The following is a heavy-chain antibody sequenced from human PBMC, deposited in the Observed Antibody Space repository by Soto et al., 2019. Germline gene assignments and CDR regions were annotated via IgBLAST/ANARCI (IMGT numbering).Heavy chain of an antibody. D-gene: IGHD3-9*01. V-gene: IGHV1-18*01. CDR3: ARALTPTDY. Sequence: QVQLVQSGAEVKKPGASVKVSCKASGYTFTSYGISWVRQAPGQGLEWMGWISAHNGNTIYAQKLQGRVTMTTDTATSPANMELRSLRSDATAVHYCARALTPTDYWGQGTLVTVSS. CDR2: ISAHNGNT. J-gene: IGHJ4*02. CDR1: GYTFTSYG.